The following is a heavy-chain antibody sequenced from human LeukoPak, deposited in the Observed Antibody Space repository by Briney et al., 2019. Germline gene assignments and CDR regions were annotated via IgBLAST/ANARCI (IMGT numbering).Heavy chain of an antibody. J-gene: IGHJ6*02. D-gene: IGHD3-10*01. CDR1: GFTFSSYW. CDR2: IKQDGSEK. Sequence: GGSLRLSCAASGFTFSSYWMSWVRQAPGKGLEWVANIKQDGSEKYYVDSVKGRFTISRDNAKNSLYLQMNSLRAEDTAVYYCARSMVRGVIIIGMDVWGQGTTVTVSS. CDR3: ARSMVRGVIIIGMDV. V-gene: IGHV3-7*01.